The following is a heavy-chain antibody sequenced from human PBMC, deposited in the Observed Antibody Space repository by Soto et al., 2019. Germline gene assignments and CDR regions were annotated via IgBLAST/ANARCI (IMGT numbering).Heavy chain of an antibody. Sequence: PGGSLRLSCAASGFTFSNYAMSWVRQAPGKGLEWVSTISGNGGSTYYADSVKGRFTISRDNSKNMLFLQINRLRDDDSAVYYCANRPASIITFDYWGQGTPVTVSS. CDR3: ANRPASIITFDY. J-gene: IGHJ4*02. CDR2: ISGNGGST. D-gene: IGHD2-2*01. CDR1: GFTFSNYA. V-gene: IGHV3-23*01.